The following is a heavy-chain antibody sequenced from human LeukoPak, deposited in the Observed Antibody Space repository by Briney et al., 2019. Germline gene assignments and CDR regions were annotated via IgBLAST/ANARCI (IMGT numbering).Heavy chain of an antibody. D-gene: IGHD3-22*01. J-gene: IGHJ5*02. CDR3: ARVRSHNFHDTWLDP. Sequence: GGSLRLSCAASGCTFSSYEMNWVRQAPGKGLEWVSYISSSGSTIYYADSVKGRFTISRDNAKNSLYLQMNSLRAEDTAVYYCARVRSHNFHDTWLDPWGKGTLVTVSS. V-gene: IGHV3-48*03. CDR2: ISSSGSTI. CDR1: GCTFSSYE.